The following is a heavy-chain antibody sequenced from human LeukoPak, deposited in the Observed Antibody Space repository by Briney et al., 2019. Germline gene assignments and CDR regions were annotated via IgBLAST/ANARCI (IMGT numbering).Heavy chain of an antibody. CDR1: GFTFSIYT. CDR2: INHSGST. Sequence: PGGSLRLSCVASGFTFSIYTMSWVRQAPGKGLEWIGEINHSGSTNYNPSLKSRVTISVDTSKNQFSLKLSSVTAADTAVYYCARGRRSSGLDYWGQGTLVTVSS. D-gene: IGHD6-19*01. V-gene: IGHV4-34*01. CDR3: ARGRRSSGLDY. J-gene: IGHJ4*02.